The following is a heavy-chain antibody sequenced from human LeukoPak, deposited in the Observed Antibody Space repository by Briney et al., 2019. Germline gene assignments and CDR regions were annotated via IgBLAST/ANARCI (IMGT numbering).Heavy chain of an antibody. CDR2: ISASGGST. J-gene: IGHJ4*02. V-gene: IGHV3-23*01. CDR3: AKTQYSSSKRQRGGFDY. D-gene: IGHD6-13*01. CDR1: GFTFSSYA. Sequence: GGSLRLSCAASGFTFSSYAMSWVRQAPGKGLEWVSGISASGGSTYYADSVKGRFTISRDNSKNTLYLQMNSLRAEDTAVYYCAKTQYSSSKRQRGGFDYWGQGTLVTVSS.